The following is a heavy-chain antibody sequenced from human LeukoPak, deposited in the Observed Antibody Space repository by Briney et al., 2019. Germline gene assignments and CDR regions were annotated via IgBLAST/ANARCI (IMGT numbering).Heavy chain of an antibody. CDR3: AKAYYYDNSGYYFRYFDY. D-gene: IGHD3-22*01. Sequence: PGGSLRLSCAASGFTFSTFAMHWVRQAPGKGLEWVALISYDGSNKYYADSVKGRFTLSRDNSKDTLFLQMNSLRAEDTAVYYCAKAYYYDNSGYYFRYFDYWGQGTLVTVSS. J-gene: IGHJ4*02. V-gene: IGHV3-30*04. CDR1: GFTFSTFA. CDR2: ISYDGSNK.